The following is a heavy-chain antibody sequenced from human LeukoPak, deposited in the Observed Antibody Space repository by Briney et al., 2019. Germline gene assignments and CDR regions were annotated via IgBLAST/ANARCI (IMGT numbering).Heavy chain of an antibody. J-gene: IGHJ4*02. V-gene: IGHV4-59*08. CDR2: IFYSGST. CDR3: ANWNRAVAGGYFDY. D-gene: IGHD6-19*01. CDR1: GGSMSSYY. Sequence: KPSETLSLTCTVSGGSMSSYYWSWIRQAPGKGLEWIGYIFYSGSTNYSPSLKSRVTISVDTSKHQFSLKLSSVTAADTAVYYCANWNRAVAGGYFDYWGQGTLVTVSS.